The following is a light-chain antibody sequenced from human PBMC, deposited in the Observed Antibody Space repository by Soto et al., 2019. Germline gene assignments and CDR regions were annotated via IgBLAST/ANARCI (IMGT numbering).Light chain of an antibody. CDR3: QSYDSSLSGVV. V-gene: IGLV1-40*01. Sequence: QSVLTQPPSVSGAPGQRVTISCTGSSSNIGAGYDVHWYQQLPGTAPKLLIYGNSNRPSGVPDRFSGSKSGTSASLAITGLQAEDEADYYCQSYDSSLSGVVFGGGTSYRP. CDR1: SSNIGAGYD. J-gene: IGLJ2*01. CDR2: GNS.